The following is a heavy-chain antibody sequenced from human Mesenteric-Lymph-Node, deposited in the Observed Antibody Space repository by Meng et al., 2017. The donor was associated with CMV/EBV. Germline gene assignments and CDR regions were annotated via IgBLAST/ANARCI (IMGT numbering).Heavy chain of an antibody. CDR2: MNPNSGNA. V-gene: IGHV1-8*03. D-gene: IGHD2-2*01. CDR3: ARARVGYCTSTNCYVPNWLDP. Sequence: ASVKVSCKASGYTFISYDINWVRQATGQGLEWMGWMNPNSGNAGYAQKFQGRVTITRNTSINTAYMEVSSLRSEDTAVYYCARARVGYCTSTNCYVPNWLDPWGQGTLVTVSS. J-gene: IGHJ5*02. CDR1: GYTFISYD.